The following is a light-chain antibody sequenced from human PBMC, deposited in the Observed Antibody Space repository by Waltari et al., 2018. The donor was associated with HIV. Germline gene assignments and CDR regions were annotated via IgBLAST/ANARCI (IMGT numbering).Light chain of an antibody. J-gene: IGLJ3*02. CDR3: SSYVTGGSLL. Sequence: QSALTQPASVSGSPGQSVTISCIGSDIDIGIYDYISWYHHPPNRAPRLVVFNGNSRPAGSPVRFAGSKSGNTASLTISGLHADDEGVYYCSSYVTGGSLLFGGGTQVTV. CDR2: NGN. CDR1: DIDIGIYDY. V-gene: IGLV2-18*02.